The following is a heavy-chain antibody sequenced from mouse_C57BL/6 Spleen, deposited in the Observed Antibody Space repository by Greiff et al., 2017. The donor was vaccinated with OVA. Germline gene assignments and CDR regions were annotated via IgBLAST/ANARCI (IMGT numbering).Heavy chain of an antibody. Sequence: EVQVVESGGGLVQPGGSLKLSCAASGFTFSDYGMAWVRQAPRKGPEWVAFISNLAYSIYYADTVKGRFTISRENAKNTLYLDMSSLGSEDTAMYYCARHGDYDYGGAMDYWGQGTSVTVSS. V-gene: IGHV5-15*01. CDR1: GFTFSDYG. J-gene: IGHJ4*01. CDR2: ISNLAYSI. D-gene: IGHD2-4*01. CDR3: ARHGDYDYGGAMDY.